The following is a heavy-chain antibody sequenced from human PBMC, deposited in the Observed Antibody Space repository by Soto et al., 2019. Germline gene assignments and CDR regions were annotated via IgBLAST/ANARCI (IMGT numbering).Heavy chain of an antibody. J-gene: IGHJ2*01. Sequence: QVQLVQSGAEVKKPGASVKVSCKASGYTFTSYGISWVRQAPGQGLEWMGWISAYNGNKNYAQKLQGRVTMTTDTSTSTAYMELRSVRSDDTAVDYCARDFLSGSSLYWYFDFGGRGTLVTVSS. D-gene: IGHD1-26*01. V-gene: IGHV1-18*01. CDR3: ARDFLSGSSLYWYFDF. CDR1: GYTFTSYG. CDR2: ISAYNGNK.